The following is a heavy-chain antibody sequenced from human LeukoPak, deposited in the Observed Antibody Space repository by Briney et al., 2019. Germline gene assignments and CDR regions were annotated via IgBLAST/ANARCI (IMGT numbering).Heavy chain of an antibody. J-gene: IGHJ4*02. Sequence: SETLSLTCTVFGGSMSSSTYYWGWIRQPPGKGLEWIGNSYYSGSTYYTPSLKSRVTISVDTSKNQFSLKLSSVTAADTAVYYCARELWTTYYYDSSGYYSADWGQGTLVTVSS. D-gene: IGHD3-22*01. V-gene: IGHV4-39*07. CDR3: ARELWTTYYYDSSGYYSAD. CDR1: GGSMSSSTYY. CDR2: SYYSGST.